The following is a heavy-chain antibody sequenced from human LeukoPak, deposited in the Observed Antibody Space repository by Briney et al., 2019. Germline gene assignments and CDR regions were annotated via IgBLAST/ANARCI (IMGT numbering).Heavy chain of an antibody. V-gene: IGHV4-39*07. Sequence: SETLSLTCTVSGGSISSSSYYWGWVRQPPGKGREWIGSIYHSGSTYYNPSRKRRVTISEDTSKNQFSLKLSSVTAADTAVYYCARLSWVRGVRWFDLWGQGTLVTVSS. CDR1: GGSISSSSYY. D-gene: IGHD3-10*01. CDR3: ARLSWVRGVRWFDL. CDR2: IYHSGST. J-gene: IGHJ5*02.